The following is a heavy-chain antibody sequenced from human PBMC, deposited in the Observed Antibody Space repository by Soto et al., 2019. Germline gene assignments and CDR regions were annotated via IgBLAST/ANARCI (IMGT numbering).Heavy chain of an antibody. V-gene: IGHV4-34*01. Sequence: SETLSLTCAVYGGSFSGYYWSWIRQPPGKGLEWIGEINHSGSTNYNPSLKSRVTISVDTSKNHFSLKLSSVTAADTAVYYCARGSPYSSSWYGYSPPGYYYYDMNVWGQGTTGTVSS. CDR3: ARGSPYSSSWYGYSPPGYYYYDMNV. D-gene: IGHD6-13*01. CDR1: GGSFSGYY. J-gene: IGHJ6*02. CDR2: INHSGST.